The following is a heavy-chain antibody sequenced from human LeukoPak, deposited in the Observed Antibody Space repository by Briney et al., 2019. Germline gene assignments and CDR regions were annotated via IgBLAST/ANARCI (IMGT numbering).Heavy chain of an antibody. CDR2: INPNSGDT. CDR3: ATTTSYYYYYGMDV. J-gene: IGHJ6*02. Sequence: GASMKVSFKASGYTFNDYYMHWVRQAPGQGLEWMGWINPNSGDTNYAQKVQGWVTMTRDTAISTAYMELSRLRSDDTAVYYCATTTSYYYYYGMDVWGQGTTVTVSS. CDR1: GYTFNDYY. D-gene: IGHD1-14*01. V-gene: IGHV1-2*04.